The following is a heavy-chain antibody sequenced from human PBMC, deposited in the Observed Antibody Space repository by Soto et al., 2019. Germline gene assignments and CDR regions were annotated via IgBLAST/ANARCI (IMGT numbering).Heavy chain of an antibody. V-gene: IGHV4-30-2*01. D-gene: IGHD2-2*01. Sequence: SETLSLTCAVSGGSINSGGYSWSWIRQPPGKGLEWIGYIYHSGSTYYNPSLKSRVTISVDRSKNQFSLKLSSVTAADTAVYYCARVPDRWGQGTLVTVS. CDR3: ARVPDR. J-gene: IGHJ5*02. CDR1: GGSINSGGYS. CDR2: IYHSGST.